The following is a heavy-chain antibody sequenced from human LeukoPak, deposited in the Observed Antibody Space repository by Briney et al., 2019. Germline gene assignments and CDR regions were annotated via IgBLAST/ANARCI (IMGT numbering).Heavy chain of an antibody. J-gene: IGHJ6*02. CDR3: ARDWNYYYYYGMDV. CDR2: ISWNSGSI. D-gene: IGHD1-1*01. Sequence: GGSLRLSCAGSGFIFNNYAMHWVRQPPGKGLEWVSGISWNSGSIDYADSVKGRFTISRDNAKNSLYLQMNSLRAEDTAVYYCARDWNYYYYYGMDVWGQGTTVTVSS. V-gene: IGHV3-9*01. CDR1: GFIFNNYA.